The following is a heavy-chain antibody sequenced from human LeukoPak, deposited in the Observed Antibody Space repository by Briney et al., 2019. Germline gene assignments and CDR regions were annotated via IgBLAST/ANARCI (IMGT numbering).Heavy chain of an antibody. CDR2: IYYSGST. V-gene: IGHV4-59*01. Sequence: SETLSLTCTVSGGSISSYYWSWIRQPPGKGLEWIGYIYYSGSTNYNPSLKSRVTISVDTSKNQFSLKLSSVTAADTAVYYCARAFGYSSSSAFDYWGQGTLVTVSS. CDR3: ARAFGYSSSSAFDY. CDR1: GGSISSYY. J-gene: IGHJ4*02. D-gene: IGHD6-6*01.